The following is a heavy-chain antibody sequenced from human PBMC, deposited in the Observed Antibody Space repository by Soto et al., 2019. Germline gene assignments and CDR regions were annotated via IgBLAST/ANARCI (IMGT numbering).Heavy chain of an antibody. CDR1: GFTFSSYA. CDR2: ISGSGGST. J-gene: IGHJ6*02. CDR3: AKVNMSPKNYGMDV. Sequence: PVGSLRLSCAASGFTFSSYAMSWVRQAPGKGLEWVSAISGSGGSTYYADSVKGRFTISRDNSKNTLYLQMNSLRAEDTAVYYCAKVNMSPKNYGMDVWGQGTTVTVSS. V-gene: IGHV3-23*01.